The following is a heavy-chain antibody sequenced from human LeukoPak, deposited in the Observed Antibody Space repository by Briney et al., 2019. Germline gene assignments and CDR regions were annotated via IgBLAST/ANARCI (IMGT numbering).Heavy chain of an antibody. V-gene: IGHV1-69*01. CDR1: GGTFSSYA. J-gene: IGHJ5*02. D-gene: IGHD3-3*01. CDR3: ARATTPSLVGGPYYDFWSGYYSNWFDP. CDR2: IIPIFGTA. Sequence: GSSVKVSCKASGGTFSSYAISWVRQAPGQGLEWMGGIIPIFGTANYAQKFQGRVTITADESTSTAYMELSSLRSEDTAVYCCARATTPSLVGGPYYDFWSGYYSNWFDPWGQGTLVTVSS.